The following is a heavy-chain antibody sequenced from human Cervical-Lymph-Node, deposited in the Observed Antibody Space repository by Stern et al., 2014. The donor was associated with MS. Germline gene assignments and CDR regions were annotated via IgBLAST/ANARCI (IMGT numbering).Heavy chain of an antibody. CDR1: GFSLVSSGEG. V-gene: IGHV2-5*02. Sequence: QVTLRESGPALVKPTQTLTLTCSFSGFSLVSSGEGVGWIRKTPGKALEWVALIYWDNSQRHTPSLKTRVTVTKDTSKNQVVLTMTNMDPVDTGTYYCAHTNCYDSLFDHWGQGSLVTVSS. CDR2: IYWDNSQ. CDR3: AHTNCYDSLFDH. J-gene: IGHJ4*01. D-gene: IGHD3-22*01.